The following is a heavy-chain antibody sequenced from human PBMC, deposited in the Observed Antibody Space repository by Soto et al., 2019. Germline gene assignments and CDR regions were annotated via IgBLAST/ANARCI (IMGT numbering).Heavy chain of an antibody. D-gene: IGHD3-3*01. CDR2: IYYSGST. CDR1: GGSISSGDYY. J-gene: IGHJ4*02. CDR3: AREVDDFWSGFVDY. Sequence: KPSETLSLTCTVSGGSISSGDYYWSWIRQPPGKGLEWIGYIYYSGSTYYNPSLKSRVTISVDTSKNQFSLKLSSVTAADTAVYYCAREVDDFWSGFVDYWGQGTLVTVSS. V-gene: IGHV4-30-4*01.